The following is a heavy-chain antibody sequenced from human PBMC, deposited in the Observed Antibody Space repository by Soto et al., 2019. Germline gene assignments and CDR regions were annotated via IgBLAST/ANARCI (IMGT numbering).Heavy chain of an antibody. V-gene: IGHV1-18*04. Sequence: ASLKVSCKTSGYTFVSYGISWVRQDPGQGLEWMGWISPYNGNTNFAQRFQGRFTLTTDTSTDIVYMDLGSLKSDDTAVYYCARDQYFFDSSGYYDHWGQGTLVTVS. J-gene: IGHJ5*02. CDR3: ARDQYFFDSSGYYDH. CDR2: ISPYNGNT. CDR1: GYTFVSYG. D-gene: IGHD3-22*01.